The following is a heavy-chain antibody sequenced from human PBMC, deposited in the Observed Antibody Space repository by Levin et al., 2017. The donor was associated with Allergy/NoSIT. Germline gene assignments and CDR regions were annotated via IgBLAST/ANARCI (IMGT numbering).Heavy chain of an antibody. CDR1: GFTFSSYW. J-gene: IGHJ4*02. V-gene: IGHV3-7*01. CDR3: VRDLNYDAV. Sequence: GGSLRLSCANSGFTFSSYWMIWVRQAPGKGLEWVAYVSPDGSEKYYVDSVRGRFTISRDNSKNSLSLQMNSLRAEDTAVYYCVRDLNYDAVWGQGTLVTVSS. CDR2: VSPDGSEK. D-gene: IGHD1-7*01.